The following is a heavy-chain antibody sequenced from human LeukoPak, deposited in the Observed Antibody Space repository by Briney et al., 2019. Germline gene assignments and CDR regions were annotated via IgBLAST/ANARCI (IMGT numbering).Heavy chain of an antibody. J-gene: IGHJ4*02. CDR3: ARSGENYYDSSGYYAFDY. CDR2: IYSGGST. CDR1: GFTVSSNY. Sequence: GGSLRLSCAASGFTVSSNYMSWVRQAPGKGLEWVSVIYSGGSTYYADSVKGRFTISRDNSKNTLYLQMNSLRAEDTAVYYCARSGENYYDSSGYYAFDYWGQGTLVTVSS. D-gene: IGHD3-22*01. V-gene: IGHV3-53*01.